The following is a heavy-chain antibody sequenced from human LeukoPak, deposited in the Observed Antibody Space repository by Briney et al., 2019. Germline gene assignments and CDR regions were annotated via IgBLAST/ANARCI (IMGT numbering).Heavy chain of an antibody. D-gene: IGHD2-2*01. CDR3: ARGVWSSHNKEYFLDY. V-gene: IGHV1-3*01. CDR1: EYTFSIYA. CDR2: INAGNGKT. J-gene: IGHJ4*02. Sequence: PSVRVSCTTSEYTFSIYAMNWVRRAPGQRPEWMGWINAGNGKTKYSQRFQGRVTITRDTSASTAYMELSSLRSEDTAIYYCARGVWSSHNKEYFLDYWGQGTLVTVSS.